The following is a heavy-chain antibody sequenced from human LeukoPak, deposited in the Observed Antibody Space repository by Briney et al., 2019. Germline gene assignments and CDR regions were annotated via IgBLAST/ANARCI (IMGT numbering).Heavy chain of an antibody. D-gene: IGHD3-22*01. CDR3: ARSRDSSGYYYVPDAFDI. CDR2: INTSGGST. Sequence: ASVKVSCKAPGYTFTSYYMHWVRQAPGQGLEWMGIINTSGGSTSYAQKFQGRVTMTRDMSTTTAYMELSSLRSEDTAVYYCARSRDSSGYYYVPDAFDIWGQGTMVTVSS. J-gene: IGHJ3*02. CDR1: GYTFTSYY. V-gene: IGHV1-46*03.